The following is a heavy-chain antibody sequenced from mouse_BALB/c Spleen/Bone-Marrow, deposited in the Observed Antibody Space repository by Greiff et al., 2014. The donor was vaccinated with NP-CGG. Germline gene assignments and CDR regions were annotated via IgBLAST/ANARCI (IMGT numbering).Heavy chain of an antibody. Sequence: QVQLKESGAELVRPGASVKLSCKASGYTFTNYWINWVKQRPGQGLEWIGNIYPSDNYTNYNQKFKDKATLTVDKSSSTAYMQLSSATSEDSAVYYCTRWLPYAMDYWGQGTSVTVSA. V-gene: IGHV1-69*02. CDR3: TRWLPYAMDY. D-gene: IGHD2-2*01. CDR2: IYPSDNYT. CDR1: GYTFTNYW. J-gene: IGHJ4*01.